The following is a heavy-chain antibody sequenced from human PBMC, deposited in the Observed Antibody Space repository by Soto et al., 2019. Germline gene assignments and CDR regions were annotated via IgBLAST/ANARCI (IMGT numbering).Heavy chain of an antibody. CDR3: AKDSGRGSADYYFDY. J-gene: IGHJ4*02. CDR1: GFTFSSYG. V-gene: IGHV3-30*18. D-gene: IGHD3-10*01. CDR2: ISNDGRDK. Sequence: GGSLRLSCAASGFTFSSYGMHWVRQAPGKGLEWVAVISNDGRDKYHADSVKGRFTISRDNSKNTLFLQMNSLRVEDTAVYYCAKDSGRGSADYYFDYWGQGTLVTVSS.